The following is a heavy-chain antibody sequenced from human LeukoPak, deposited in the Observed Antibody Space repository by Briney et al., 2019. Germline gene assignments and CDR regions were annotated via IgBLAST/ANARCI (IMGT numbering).Heavy chain of an antibody. D-gene: IGHD4-23*01. V-gene: IGHV1-2*02. J-gene: IGHJ4*02. CDR3: ARDQDYGGTSDY. Sequence: ASVKVSCKASGYTFTGYYMHWVRQAPGQGLEWMGWINPNSGGTNYAQKFQGRVTMIRDTSISTAYMELSRLRSDDTAVYYCARDQDYGGTSDYWGQGTLVTVSS. CDR1: GYTFTGYY. CDR2: INPNSGGT.